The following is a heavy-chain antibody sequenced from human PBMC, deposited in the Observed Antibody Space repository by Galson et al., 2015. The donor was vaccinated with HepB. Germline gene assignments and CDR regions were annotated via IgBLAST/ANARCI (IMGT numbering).Heavy chain of an antibody. Sequence: SVKVSCKASGYTFSSYSIAWVRQTPGQGLEWMGWISAYDGNTKEAQNLQVRLTMTTDTSRTPAYMVLRSLRSADTAVYYHARGALVAVVGATQNNWFYPCGQGTLVTVSS. J-gene: IGHJ5*02. V-gene: IGHV1-18*01. CDR3: ARGALVAVVGATQNNWFYP. CDR2: ISAYDGNT. D-gene: IGHD2-15*01. CDR1: GYTFSSYS.